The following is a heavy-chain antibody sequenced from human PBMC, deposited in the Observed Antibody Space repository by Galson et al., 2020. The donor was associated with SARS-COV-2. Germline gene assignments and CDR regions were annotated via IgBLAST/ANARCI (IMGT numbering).Heavy chain of an antibody. CDR3: ARDGIYCSGGYCRSYSGAWLGP. Sequence: ASVKVSCKASGYTFTGYYIHWVRQAPGQGLEWMGWINPNSGDTIYAQKFQGRVTMTRDTSIFTVYMDLNGLTSNDTAVYFCARDGIYCSGGYCRSYSGAWLGPWGPGTLVTVSS. D-gene: IGHD2-15*01. J-gene: IGHJ5*02. CDR2: INPNSGDT. CDR1: GYTFTGYY. V-gene: IGHV1-2*02.